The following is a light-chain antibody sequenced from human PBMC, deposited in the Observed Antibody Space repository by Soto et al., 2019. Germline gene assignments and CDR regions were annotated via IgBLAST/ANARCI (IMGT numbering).Light chain of an antibody. CDR3: SSYTSSFYV. CDR1: SSDVGGYNY. Sequence: QSVPTQPASVSGSPGQSITISCTGTSSDVGGYNYVSWYQQHPGKAPKLMIYDVSNRPSGVSNRFSGSKSGNTASLTISGLQAEDEADYYCSSYTSSFYVFGTGTKVTVL. V-gene: IGLV2-14*01. J-gene: IGLJ1*01. CDR2: DVS.